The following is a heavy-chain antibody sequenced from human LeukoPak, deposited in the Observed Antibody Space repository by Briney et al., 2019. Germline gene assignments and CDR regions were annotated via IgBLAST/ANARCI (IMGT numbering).Heavy chain of an antibody. CDR2: ISSRSYT. Sequence: GGSLRLSCAASGFSFSVYSMNWVRQAPGKGLEWVSSISSRSYTDYADSVRGRFTISRDNAKNSLFLQMNSLRAEDTAVYYCASYGGFASATLVDLLWGQGTLVTVSS. J-gene: IGHJ4*02. D-gene: IGHD4-23*01. CDR1: GFSFSVYS. V-gene: IGHV3-69-1*01. CDR3: ASYGGFASATLVDLL.